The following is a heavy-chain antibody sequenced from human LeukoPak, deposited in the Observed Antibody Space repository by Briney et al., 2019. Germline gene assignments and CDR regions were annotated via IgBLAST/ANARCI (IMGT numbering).Heavy chain of an antibody. J-gene: IGHJ1*01. CDR2: ISSNGGST. V-gene: IGHV3-64*01. CDR1: GFTFSSYA. Sequence: GGSLSLSCAASGFTFSSYAMHWVRRAPGKGLEYVSAISSNGGSTYYANSVKGRFTISRDNSKNTLYLQMGSLRAEDMAVYYCARGGGGGYNYQYFQHWGQGTLVTVSS. D-gene: IGHD5-12*01. CDR3: ARGGGGGYNYQYFQH.